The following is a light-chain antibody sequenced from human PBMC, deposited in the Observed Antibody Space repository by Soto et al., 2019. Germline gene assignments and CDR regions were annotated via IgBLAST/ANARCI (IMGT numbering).Light chain of an antibody. V-gene: IGKV3-20*01. CDR1: QSVGSNY. CDR3: QQYGSSPWT. Sequence: EIVLTQSPGTLSLSPGGRATLSCRASQSVGSNYLAWYQQKPGQAPRLLIYGASSRAAGIPDRFSGSGSGTDFTLTISRLGPEDFAVYYCQQYGSSPWTFGQGTKVDIK. J-gene: IGKJ1*01. CDR2: GAS.